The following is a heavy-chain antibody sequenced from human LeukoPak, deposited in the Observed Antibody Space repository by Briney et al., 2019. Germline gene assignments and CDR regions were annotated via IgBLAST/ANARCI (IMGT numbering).Heavy chain of an antibody. V-gene: IGHV3-74*01. Sequence: GGSLRLSCAASGFTFSSYWMHWVRQAPGKGLLWVSRINSDGSSTTYADSVKGRFTISRDNAKNTLYLEMNSLSAEDTAVYYCASLFLCYGCSTSSNSFTIWGQGTMVTVSS. J-gene: IGHJ3*02. CDR3: ASLFLCYGCSTSSNSFTI. D-gene: IGHD6-6*01. CDR1: GFTFSSYW. CDR2: INSDGSST.